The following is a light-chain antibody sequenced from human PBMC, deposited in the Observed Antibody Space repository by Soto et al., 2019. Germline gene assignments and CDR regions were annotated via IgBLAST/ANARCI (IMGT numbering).Light chain of an antibody. J-gene: IGKJ1*01. CDR2: GAS. V-gene: IGKV3-20*01. Sequence: EIVWTQSPGTLSLSPGERATLSCRASQSVSSSYLAWYQQKPGQAPRLLIYGASCSSTGIPDRFSGSWSGTDVTLTISRLAPEDFAVYYCQQYGSYRTCGQGTMIDIK. CDR1: QSVSSSY. CDR3: QQYGSYRT.